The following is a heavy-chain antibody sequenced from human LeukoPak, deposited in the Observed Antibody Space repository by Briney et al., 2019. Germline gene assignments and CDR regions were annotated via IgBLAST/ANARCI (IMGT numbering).Heavy chain of an antibody. J-gene: IGHJ4*02. D-gene: IGHD3-22*01. CDR3: ARARGRITMIVVVPPPDY. CDR2: INAGNGNT. Sequence: ASVKVSCKASGYTFTSYAMHWVRQAPGQRLEWMGWINAGNGNTKYSQKFQGRVTITRDTSASTAYMELSGLRSEDTAVYYCARARGRITMIVVVPPPDYWGQGTLVTVSS. CDR1: GYTFTSYA. V-gene: IGHV1-3*01.